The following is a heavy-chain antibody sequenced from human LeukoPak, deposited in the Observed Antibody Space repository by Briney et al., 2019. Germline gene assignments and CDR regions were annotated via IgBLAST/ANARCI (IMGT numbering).Heavy chain of an antibody. CDR2: ISHTGST. D-gene: IGHD3-22*01. J-gene: IGHJ4*02. CDR1: GYSISNGFY. CDR3: AREYYFDSTGYLY. V-gene: IGHV4-38-2*02. Sequence: ASETLSLTCTVSGYSISNGFYWGWIRQPPGKGLEWIGTISHTGSTYYNPSLKSRVTISVDTSMNHFSVKLSSVTAADTAVYYCAREYYFDSTGYLYWGQGILVTVSS.